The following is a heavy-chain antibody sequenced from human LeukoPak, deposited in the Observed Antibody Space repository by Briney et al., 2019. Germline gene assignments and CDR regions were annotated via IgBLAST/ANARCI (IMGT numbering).Heavy chain of an antibody. V-gene: IGHV4-39*07. CDR2: IYYSGCT. J-gene: IGHJ4*02. D-gene: IGHD2-2*01. Sequence: SETLSLTCTVSGGSISSSSYYWGWIRQPPGKGLEWIGSIYYSGCTYYNPSLKSRVTISVDTSKNQFSLKLSSVTAADTAVYYCARRVLLGYCGSTSCSFDYWGQGTLVTVSS. CDR3: ARRVLLGYCGSTSCSFDY. CDR1: GGSISSSSYY.